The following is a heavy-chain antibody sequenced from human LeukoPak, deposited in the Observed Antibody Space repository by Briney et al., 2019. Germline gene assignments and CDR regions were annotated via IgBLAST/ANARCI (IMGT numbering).Heavy chain of an antibody. CDR2: IYTSGST. J-gene: IGHJ6*02. CDR1: GGSISSYY. CDR3: ARDAGQWLVGSYYYYGMDV. D-gene: IGHD6-19*01. Sequence: PSETLSHTCSVSGGSISSYYWSWIRQPARKGLEWIGRIYTSGSTNYNPSLKSRVTMSVDTSKNQFSLKLSSVTAADTAVYYCARDAGQWLVGSYYYYGMDVWGQGTTVTVSS. V-gene: IGHV4-4*07.